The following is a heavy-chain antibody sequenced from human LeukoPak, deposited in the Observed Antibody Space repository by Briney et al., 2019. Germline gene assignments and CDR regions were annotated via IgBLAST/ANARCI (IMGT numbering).Heavy chain of an antibody. Sequence: ETLSLTCTVSGYSISSGYYWGWIRQPPGKGLEWVSAISGSGGSTYYADSVKGRFTISRDNSKNTLYLQMNSLRAEDTAVYYCAKGPGGVVSGYWGQGTLVTVSS. CDR2: ISGSGGST. V-gene: IGHV3-23*01. CDR3: AKGPGGVVSGY. J-gene: IGHJ4*02. D-gene: IGHD2-15*01. CDR1: GYSISSGYY.